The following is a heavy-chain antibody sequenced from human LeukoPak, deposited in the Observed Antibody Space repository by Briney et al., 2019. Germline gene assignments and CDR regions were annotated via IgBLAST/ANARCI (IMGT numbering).Heavy chain of an antibody. D-gene: IGHD3-10*01. CDR2: ISYDGSNK. Sequence: GGSLRLSCAASGFTFSDYGMHWVHQAPGKGLEWVALISYDGSNKYYADSVKGRFTISRDTSKNTLHLQMDSLRVEDTAMYYCARYYGSGSLDYWGQGTLVTVSS. V-gene: IGHV3-30*03. J-gene: IGHJ4*02. CDR3: ARYYGSGSLDY. CDR1: GFTFSDYG.